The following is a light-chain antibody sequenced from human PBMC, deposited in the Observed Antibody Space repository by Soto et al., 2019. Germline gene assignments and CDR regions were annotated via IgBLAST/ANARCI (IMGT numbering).Light chain of an antibody. CDR1: SSDVGGYNY. Sequence: QSALTQPASVSGSPGQSITISCTGTSSDVGGYNYVSWYQQHPGKAPKLMIYDVSNRPSGVSNRFSGSKSGNTASLTISGLQAEGGADYYCSSYTSSSTLYVVFGGGTKLTV. CDR3: SSYTSSSTLYVV. J-gene: IGLJ2*01. V-gene: IGLV2-14*01. CDR2: DVS.